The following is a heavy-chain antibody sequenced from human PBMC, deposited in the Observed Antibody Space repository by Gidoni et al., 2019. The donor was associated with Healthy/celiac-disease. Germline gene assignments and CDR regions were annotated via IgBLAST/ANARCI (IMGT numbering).Heavy chain of an antibody. CDR1: GFTCSSYA. CDR3: AKDLFPIGAAGTHAFDY. CDR2: ISGSSSSI. V-gene: IGHV3-23*01. D-gene: IGHD6-13*01. J-gene: IGHJ3*01. Sequence: EVQLLDSGGGVVQPWGSLSLSCAVSGFTCSSYAMSWVRQGPGKGLEWVSSISGSSSSIYYADSVKGRFTISRDNSKNTLYLQMNSLRAEDTAVYYCAKDLFPIGAAGTHAFDYWGQGTMVTVSS.